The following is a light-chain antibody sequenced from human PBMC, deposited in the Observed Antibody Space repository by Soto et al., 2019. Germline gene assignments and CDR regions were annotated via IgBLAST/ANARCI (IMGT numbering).Light chain of an antibody. CDR2: AAS. CDR3: QLYGSSPPRYT. J-gene: IGKJ2*01. Sequence: IGLTQSPGTLYLSPGERATLSCRASQSVSSNYLAWYQQKRGQAPRLLIYAASARATGIPDRFSGSGSGTAFTLTISRLEPEDFAVYFCQLYGSSPPRYTFGQGTKLEIK. V-gene: IGKV3-20*01. CDR1: QSVSSNY.